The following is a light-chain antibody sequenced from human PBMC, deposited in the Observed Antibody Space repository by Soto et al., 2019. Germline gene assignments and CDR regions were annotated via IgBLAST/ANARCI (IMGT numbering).Light chain of an antibody. CDR1: QSISSY. CDR3: QQSYSTPLT. V-gene: IGKV1-39*01. J-gene: IGKJ4*01. CDR2: AAS. Sequence: IQITQSPSSLSASVGEIVTITCRASQSISSYLNWYQQKPGKAPKLLIYAASNLQSGVPSRFSGSGSGTDFTLTISSLQPEDFATYYCQQSYSTPLTFGGGTKVDIK.